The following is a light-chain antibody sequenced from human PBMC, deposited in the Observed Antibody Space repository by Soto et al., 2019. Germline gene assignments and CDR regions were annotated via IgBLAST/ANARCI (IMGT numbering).Light chain of an antibody. V-gene: IGKV1-33*01. J-gene: IGKJ1*01. CDR3: QQYDNLLTWT. Sequence: DIQMTQSPSSLSASVGDRVAITCRASQSISSYLNWYQQQPGKAPKLMIYDASNLETGVPSRFSGSGSGTDFTFTISSLQPEDIATYYCQQYDNLLTWTFGQGTKVDIK. CDR2: DAS. CDR1: QSISSY.